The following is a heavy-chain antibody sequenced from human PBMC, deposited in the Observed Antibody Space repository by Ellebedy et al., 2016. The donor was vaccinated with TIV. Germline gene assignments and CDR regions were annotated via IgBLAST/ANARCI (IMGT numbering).Heavy chain of an antibody. V-gene: IGHV3-48*02. CDR3: ARGSIAMAGTSGENYYYYGMDV. Sequence: PGGSLRLSCAASGFTFSSYSMNWVRQAPGKGLEWVSYISSSSSTIYYADSVKGRFTISRDNAKNSLYLQMNSLRDEDTAVYYCARGSIAMAGTSGENYYYYGMDVWGQGTTVTASS. J-gene: IGHJ6*02. CDR2: ISSSSSTI. CDR1: GFTFSSYS. D-gene: IGHD6-19*01.